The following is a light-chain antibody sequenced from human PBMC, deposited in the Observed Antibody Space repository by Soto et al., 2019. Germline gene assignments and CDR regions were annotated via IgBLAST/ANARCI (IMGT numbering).Light chain of an antibody. CDR1: NSDVGGYDY. CDR3: NSYAGWIYV. V-gene: IGLV2-8*01. Sequence: QSALTQPPSASGSPGQSVTISCTGTNSDVGGYDYVSWYQHHPGKAPKLMIFEVNKRPSGVPDRFSGSKFGNTASLTVSGLQAEDEADYYCNSYAGWIYVFGTGTKVTVL. J-gene: IGLJ1*01. CDR2: EVN.